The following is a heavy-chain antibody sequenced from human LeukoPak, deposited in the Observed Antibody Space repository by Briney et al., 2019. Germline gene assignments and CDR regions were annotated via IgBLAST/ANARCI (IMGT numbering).Heavy chain of an antibody. V-gene: IGHV1-18*04. D-gene: IGHD2-2*02. Sequence: GASVKVSCKASGYTFTNYYIHWVRQAPGQGLEWMGWTSPNIGNTNLAQNLQGRVTMTTDTSTSTAYMELRSLRSDDTAVYYCARDRPRYCSSTSCYKGHFQHWGQGTLVTVSS. CDR2: TSPNIGNT. CDR1: GYTFTNYY. CDR3: ARDRPRYCSSTSCYKGHFQH. J-gene: IGHJ1*01.